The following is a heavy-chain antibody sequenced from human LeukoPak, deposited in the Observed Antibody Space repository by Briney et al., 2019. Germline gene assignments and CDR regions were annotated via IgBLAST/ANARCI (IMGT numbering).Heavy chain of an antibody. D-gene: IGHD3-10*01. J-gene: IGHJ5*02. CDR3: ARDRAYGRFDP. V-gene: IGHV1-3*01. CDR2: INAGNGNT. Sequence: ASVKVSCKASGYTFTSYAMHWVRQAPGQRLEWMGWINAGNGNTKYSQKFQGRVTITRDTSASTAYMELSSLRSKDTAVYYCARDRAYGRFDPWGQGTLVTVSS. CDR1: GYTFTSYA.